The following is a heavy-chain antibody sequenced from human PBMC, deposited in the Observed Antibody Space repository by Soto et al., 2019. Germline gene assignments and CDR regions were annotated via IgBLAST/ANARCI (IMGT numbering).Heavy chain of an antibody. CDR1: GGTFSSYT. Sequence: QVQLVQSGAEVKKPGSSVKVSCKASGGTFSSYTISWVRQAPGQGLEWMGRIIPILGIANYAQKFQGRVTITADKSTSTAYMELSSLRSEDTAVYYCARGCYGDHPRDGIDVWGQGTTVTVS. CDR2: IIPILGIA. J-gene: IGHJ6*02. V-gene: IGHV1-69*02. D-gene: IGHD4-17*01. CDR3: ARGCYGDHPRDGIDV.